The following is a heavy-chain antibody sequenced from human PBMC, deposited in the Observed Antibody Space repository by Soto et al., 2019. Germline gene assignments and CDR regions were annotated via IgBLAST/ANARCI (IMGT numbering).Heavy chain of an antibody. J-gene: IGHJ2*01. V-gene: IGHV4-31*03. Sequence: QVQLQESGPGLVKPSETLSLTCTVSGGSISSGGYYWSWIRQHPGKGLEWIAYIHYSGSAYFNPSLKSRVTISVDTSKNHFSLKLTSVTAADTAVYFCARGPGSTRYFDLWGRGTLVTVSS. CDR2: IHYSGSA. D-gene: IGHD1-7*01. CDR3: ARGPGSTRYFDL. CDR1: GGSISSGGYY.